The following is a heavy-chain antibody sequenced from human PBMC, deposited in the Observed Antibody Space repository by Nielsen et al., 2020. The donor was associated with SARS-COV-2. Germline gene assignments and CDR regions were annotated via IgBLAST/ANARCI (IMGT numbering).Heavy chain of an antibody. Sequence: SVKVSCKASGGTFSSYAISWVRQAPGQGHEWMGRIIPILGIANYAQKFQGRVTITADKSTSTAYMELSSLRSEDTAVYYCARDANVILWGQGTLVTVSS. CDR2: IIPILGIA. D-gene: IGHD2-21*01. CDR3: ARDANVIL. CDR1: GGTFSSYA. V-gene: IGHV1-69*04. J-gene: IGHJ4*02.